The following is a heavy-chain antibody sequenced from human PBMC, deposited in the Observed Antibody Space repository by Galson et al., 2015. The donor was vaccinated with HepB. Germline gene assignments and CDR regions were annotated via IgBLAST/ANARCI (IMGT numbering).Heavy chain of an antibody. D-gene: IGHD2-15*01. V-gene: IGHV1-18*04. J-gene: IGHJ5*02. CDR1: GYTFTSYG. Sequence: SVKVSCKASGYTFTSYGISWVRQAPGQGLEWMGWISAYNGNTNYAQKLQGRVTMTTDTSTSTAYMELRSLRSDDTAVYYCARARLKAYCSGGSCHPGWFDPWGQGTLVTVSS. CDR3: ARARLKAYCSGGSCHPGWFDP. CDR2: ISAYNGNT.